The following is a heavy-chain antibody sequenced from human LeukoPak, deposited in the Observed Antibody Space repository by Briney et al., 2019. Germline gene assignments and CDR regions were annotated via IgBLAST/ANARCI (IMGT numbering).Heavy chain of an antibody. Sequence: GGSLRLSCAASGFTFSSYGMHWVRQAPGKGLEWVAVISYDGSNEYYADSVKGRFTISRDNSKNTLFLQMSSLRAEDTAVYYCAREIFNGFDIWGQGTMVTVSS. J-gene: IGHJ3*02. CDR3: AREIFNGFDI. CDR1: GFTFSSYG. V-gene: IGHV3-30*03. CDR2: ISYDGSNE.